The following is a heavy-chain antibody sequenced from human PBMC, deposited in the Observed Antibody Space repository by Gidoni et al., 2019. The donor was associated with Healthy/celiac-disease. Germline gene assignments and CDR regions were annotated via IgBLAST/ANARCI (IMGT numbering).Heavy chain of an antibody. J-gene: IGHJ4*02. CDR1: GGSISSYY. V-gene: IGHV4-59*08. D-gene: IGHD5-12*01. CDR2: IYYSGST. CDR3: ARHRNIVAMDY. Sequence: QVQLQESGPGLVKPSETLSLTCTVSGGSISSYYWSWIRQPPGKGLEWIGYIYYSGSTNYNPSLKSRVTISVDTSKNQFSLKLSSVTAADTAVYYCARHRNIVAMDYWGQGTLVTVSS.